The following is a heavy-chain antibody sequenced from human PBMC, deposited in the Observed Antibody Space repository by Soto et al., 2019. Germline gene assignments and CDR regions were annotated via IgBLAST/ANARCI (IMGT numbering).Heavy chain of an antibody. D-gene: IGHD3-10*01. CDR1: GYSFTSYW. CDR3: ARLPTYYYGSGSYYGAFDI. V-gene: IGHV5-51*01. Sequence: GESLKISCKGSGYSFTSYWIGWVRQMPGKGLEWMGIIYPGDSDTRYSPSFQGQVTISADKSISTAYLQWSSLKASDTAMYYCARLPTYYYGSGSYYGAFDIWGQGTMVTVSS. CDR2: IYPGDSDT. J-gene: IGHJ3*02.